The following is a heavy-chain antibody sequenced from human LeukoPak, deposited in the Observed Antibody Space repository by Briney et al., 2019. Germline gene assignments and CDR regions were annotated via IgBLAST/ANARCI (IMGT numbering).Heavy chain of an antibody. CDR1: EFTFSSYW. Sequence: PGGSLRLSCAASEFTFSSYWMSWVRQVPGKGLEWVANIKHDGSEKYYVDSVKGRFTISRDNAKNSLYLQMNSLRAEDTAVYYCAREEYYDSSGSYDYWGQGTLVTVSS. D-gene: IGHD3-22*01. CDR2: IKHDGSEK. CDR3: AREEYYDSSGSYDY. V-gene: IGHV3-7*01. J-gene: IGHJ4*02.